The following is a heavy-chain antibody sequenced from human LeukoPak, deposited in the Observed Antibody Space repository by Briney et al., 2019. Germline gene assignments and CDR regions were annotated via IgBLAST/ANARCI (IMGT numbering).Heavy chain of an antibody. CDR2: INGHGSTT. J-gene: IGHJ4*02. CDR3: VAGVDILPGYPNVY. Sequence: GGSLRLSCAASGFTFTNYAMTWVRQAPGKGLEWVSAINGHGSTTYYTVSVKGRFTISRDSSKHTVHLQMNSLGAEDTALYYGVAGVDILPGYPNVYWGQGTLVTVSS. CDR1: GFTFTNYA. V-gene: IGHV3-23*01. D-gene: IGHD3-9*01.